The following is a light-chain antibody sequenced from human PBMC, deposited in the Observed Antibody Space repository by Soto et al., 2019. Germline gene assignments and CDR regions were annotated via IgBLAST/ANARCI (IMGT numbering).Light chain of an antibody. CDR3: QQYQSYPIT. Sequence: DIQMNQSPSSLSASVGDRLTITCRASQDISNYLAWVQQKPGKAPKSLIYAASRLQSGVPSRFSGSGAGTDYALTISSLQPEDFETYFCQQYQSYPITLGHGTRLQI. J-gene: IGKJ5*01. CDR2: AAS. V-gene: IGKV1-16*01. CDR1: QDISNY.